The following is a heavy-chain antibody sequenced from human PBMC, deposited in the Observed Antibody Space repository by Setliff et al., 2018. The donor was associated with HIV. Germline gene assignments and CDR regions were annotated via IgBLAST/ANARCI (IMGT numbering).Heavy chain of an antibody. J-gene: IGHJ2*01. Sequence: PSETLSLTCAVSGGSISSSNWWSWIRQPPGKRLEWLGSIYQSGSTSYNPSLSSRLTISVDTSKNQVSLRLSSVTAADTAVYYCARRGDGYNYYWYFDIWGRGTLVTVSS. CDR3: ARRGDGYNYYWYFDI. D-gene: IGHD5-12*01. CDR2: IYQSGST. CDR1: GGSISSSNW. V-gene: IGHV4-4*02.